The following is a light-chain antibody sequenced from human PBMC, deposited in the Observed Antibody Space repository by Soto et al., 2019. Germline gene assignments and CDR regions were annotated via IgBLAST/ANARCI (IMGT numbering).Light chain of an antibody. J-gene: IGLJ3*02. V-gene: IGLV2-14*01. CDR2: EVS. Sequence: QSALTQPASVSGSPGQSITISCTGTSSDIGRYDYVSWFQQHPGRAPKLLIYEVSHRPSGVSIRFSGSKSGSTASLTISGIQAEDEDAFYCSSFTSSSPWVFGGGTKVTVL. CDR1: SSDIGRYDY. CDR3: SSFTSSSPWV.